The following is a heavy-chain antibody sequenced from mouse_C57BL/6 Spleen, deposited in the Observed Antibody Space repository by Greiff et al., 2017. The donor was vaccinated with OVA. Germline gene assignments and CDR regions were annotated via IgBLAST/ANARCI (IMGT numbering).Heavy chain of an antibody. J-gene: IGHJ2*01. CDR2: ISSGSSTI. D-gene: IGHD1-1*01. V-gene: IGHV5-17*01. Sequence: EVQRVESGGGLVKPGGSLKLSCAASGFTFSDYGMHWVRQAPEKGLEWVAYISSGSSTIYYADTVKGRFTISRDNAKNTLFLQMTSLRSEDTAMYYCARRGSYGSSSYYFDYWGQGTTLTVSS. CDR3: ARRGSYGSSSYYFDY. CDR1: GFTFSDYG.